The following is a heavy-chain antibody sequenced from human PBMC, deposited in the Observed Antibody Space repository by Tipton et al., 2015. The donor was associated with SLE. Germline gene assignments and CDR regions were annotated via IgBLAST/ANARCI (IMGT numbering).Heavy chain of an antibody. V-gene: IGHV4-4*07. CDR2: IYTSGST. J-gene: IGHJ3*02. CDR3: ASTFHYDFWSGYIDAFDI. D-gene: IGHD3-3*01. Sequence: TLSLTCTVSGGSISSYYWSWIRQPAGKGLEWIGRIYTSGSTNYNPSLKSRVTMSVDTSKNQFSLKLSSVTAADTAVYYCASTFHYDFWSGYIDAFDIWGQGTMVTASS. CDR1: GGSISSYY.